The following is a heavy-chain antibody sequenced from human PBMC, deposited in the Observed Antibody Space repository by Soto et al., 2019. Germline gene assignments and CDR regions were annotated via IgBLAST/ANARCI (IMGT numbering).Heavy chain of an antibody. CDR1: GFTFSSYG. D-gene: IGHD3-10*01. V-gene: IGHV3-33*01. Sequence: GGSLRLSCAASGFTFSSYGMHWVRQAPGKGLEWVAVIWYDGSNKYYADSVKGRFTISRDNSKNTLYLQMNSLRAEDTAVYYCARDLTLWFGYYGMDGWGQGTTVTVAS. J-gene: IGHJ6*02. CDR2: IWYDGSNK. CDR3: ARDLTLWFGYYGMDG.